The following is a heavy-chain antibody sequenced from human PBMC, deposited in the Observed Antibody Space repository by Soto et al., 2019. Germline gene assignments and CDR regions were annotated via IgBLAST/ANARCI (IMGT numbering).Heavy chain of an antibody. D-gene: IGHD2-15*01. CDR3: AREVSWIGGFDY. CDR1: GGSISSVNHY. V-gene: IGHV4-31*02. Sequence: QVQLEQSGPGLVKPSQTLSLTCKISGGSISSVNHYWSWIRQSPGEDLEWIGYIFDSGTNRYNPSLKGRVTISGDTSQSQFSLTIHSVTVADTAVYYCAREVSWIGGFDYWGQGTLVTVSS. J-gene: IGHJ4*02. CDR2: IFDSGTN.